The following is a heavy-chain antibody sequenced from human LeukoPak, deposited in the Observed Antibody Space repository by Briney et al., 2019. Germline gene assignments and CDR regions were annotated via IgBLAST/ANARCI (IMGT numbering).Heavy chain of an antibody. CDR1: GGSISSYY. CDR2: IYTSGST. J-gene: IGHJ4*02. Sequence: SETLSLTCTVSGGSISSYYWSWIRQPAGKGLEWIGRIYTSGSTNYNPSLKSRVTISVDTSKNQFSLKLSSVTAADTAVYYCARGLGSVLLWFGDSKGGYYFDYWGQGTLVTVSS. CDR3: ARGLGSVLLWFGDSKGGYYFDY. V-gene: IGHV4-4*07. D-gene: IGHD3-10*01.